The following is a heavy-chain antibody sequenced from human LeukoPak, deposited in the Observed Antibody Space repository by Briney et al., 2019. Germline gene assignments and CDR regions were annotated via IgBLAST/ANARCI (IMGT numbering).Heavy chain of an antibody. D-gene: IGHD2-21*02. V-gene: IGHV3-33*01. CDR2: IWYDGSNK. Sequence: GGSLRLSCAASGFTFSSYGMHWVRQAPGKGLEWVAVIWYDGSNKYYADSVKGRFTISRDNSKNTLYLQMNSLRAEDTAVYYCASVGSYCGGDCQQSRDYWGQGTLVTVSS. J-gene: IGHJ4*02. CDR1: GFTFSSYG. CDR3: ASVGSYCGGDCQQSRDY.